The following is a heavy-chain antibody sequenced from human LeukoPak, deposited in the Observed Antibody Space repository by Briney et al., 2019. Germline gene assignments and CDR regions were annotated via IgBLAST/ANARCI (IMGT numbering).Heavy chain of an antibody. CDR1: GYTFTGYY. CDR3: AREDVDYDFWSGYASNGMDV. V-gene: IGHV1-2*02. CDR2: INPNSGGT. Sequence: ASVKVSCKASGYTFTGYYMHWVRQAPGQGLEWMGWINPNSGGTNYAQKFQGRVTMTRDTSISTAYMELRRLRSDDPAVYYCAREDVDYDFWSGYASNGMDVWGQGTTVTVSS. D-gene: IGHD3-3*01. J-gene: IGHJ6*02.